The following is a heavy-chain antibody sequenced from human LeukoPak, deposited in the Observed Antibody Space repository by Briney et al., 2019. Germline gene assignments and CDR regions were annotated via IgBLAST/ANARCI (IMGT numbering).Heavy chain of an antibody. CDR1: GYTLTELS. CDR3: ATGNLPRFSGYYYPFDY. V-gene: IGHV1-24*01. D-gene: IGHD3-22*01. Sequence: GASVKVSCKVSGYTLTELSMHWVRQAPGNGLEWRGGFDPEDGETIYAQKFQGRVTMTEDTSTDTAYMELSSLRSEDTAVYYCATGNLPRFSGYYYPFDYWGQGTLVTVSS. CDR2: FDPEDGET. J-gene: IGHJ4*02.